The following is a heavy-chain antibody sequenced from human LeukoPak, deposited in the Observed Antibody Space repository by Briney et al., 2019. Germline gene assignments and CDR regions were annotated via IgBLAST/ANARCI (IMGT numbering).Heavy chain of an antibody. D-gene: IGHD5-24*01. CDR1: GGSISIDY. CDR3: ARGDDYNEGYFDY. Sequence: PSETLSLTCTVSGGSISIDYWTWIRQPPGKGPEWIGYIYYSGSPNYNPSLKSRVTISGDTSKNQFSLKLSSVTAADTAVYYCARGDDYNEGYFDYWGQGTQVTVSS. J-gene: IGHJ4*02. V-gene: IGHV4-59*01. CDR2: IYYSGSP.